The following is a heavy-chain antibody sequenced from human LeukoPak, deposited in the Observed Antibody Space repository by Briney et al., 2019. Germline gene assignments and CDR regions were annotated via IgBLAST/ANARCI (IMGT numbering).Heavy chain of an antibody. Sequence: GGSLRLSCETAGFTFSSYVMHWVRRTPGKGLVWASRISHDGIISYADSVKGRFTISRDNAKNTLILQMNSLRVEDTAVYYCARDWVYKIDYWGRGTLVTVSS. V-gene: IGHV3-74*01. CDR3: ARDWVYKIDY. CDR2: ISHDGII. CDR1: GFTFSSYV. J-gene: IGHJ4*02. D-gene: IGHD5-24*01.